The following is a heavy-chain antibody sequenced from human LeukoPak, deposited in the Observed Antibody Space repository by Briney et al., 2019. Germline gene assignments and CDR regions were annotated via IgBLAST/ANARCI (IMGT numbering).Heavy chain of an antibody. CDR2: ISSSGYSI. D-gene: IGHD2-15*01. CDR1: GFTFSNFN. J-gene: IGHJ4*02. V-gene: IGHV3-21*04. CDR3: AKGVGYCSGGSCQQFDY. Sequence: PGGSLRLSCAASGFTFSNFNMNWVRQAPGKGLEWVSCISSSGYSIYYADSVKGRFTISRDNAKNSLYLQMNSLRAEDTAVYYCAKGVGYCSGGSCQQFDYWGQGTLVTVSS.